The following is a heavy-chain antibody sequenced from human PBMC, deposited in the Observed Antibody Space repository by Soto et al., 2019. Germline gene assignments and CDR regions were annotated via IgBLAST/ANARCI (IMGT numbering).Heavy chain of an antibody. V-gene: IGHV1-69*13. CDR3: ARVPIQRGWHYYYYYGMDV. CDR2: IIPIFGTA. CDR1: GGTFSSYA. Sequence: ASVKVSCKASGGTFSSYAISWVRQAPGQGLEWMGGIIPIFGTANYAQKFQGRVTITADEPTSTAYMELSSLRSEDTAVYYCARVPIQRGWHYYYYYGMDVWGQGTTVTVSS. D-gene: IGHD6-19*01. J-gene: IGHJ6*02.